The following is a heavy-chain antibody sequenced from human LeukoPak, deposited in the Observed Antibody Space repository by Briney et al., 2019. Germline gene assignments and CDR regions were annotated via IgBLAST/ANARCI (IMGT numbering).Heavy chain of an antibody. Sequence: GGSLRLSCAASGFTVSTYYTSWVRQPPGKGLEWISYIGNSDGAIDYADSVKGRFTIPKDNAKNSVYLQMDNLRADDTAVYYCAREQWYRLDYWGQGSLVTVSS. V-gene: IGHV3-11*01. CDR1: GFTVSTYY. D-gene: IGHD6-19*01. J-gene: IGHJ4*02. CDR2: IGNSDGAI. CDR3: AREQWYRLDY.